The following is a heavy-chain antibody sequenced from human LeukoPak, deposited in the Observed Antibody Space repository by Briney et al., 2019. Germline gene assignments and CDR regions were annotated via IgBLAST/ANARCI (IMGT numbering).Heavy chain of an antibody. D-gene: IGHD3-10*01. CDR2: IYTSGST. CDR1: GVSINSYY. V-gene: IGHV4-4*07. CDR3: ARLGYYGSGSFNWFDP. Sequence: SETLSLTCTVSGVSINSYYWSWIRQPAGKGLEWIGRIYTSGSTNYNPSLKSRVTISVDKSKNQFSLKLSSVTAADTAVYYCARLGYYGSGSFNWFDPLGQGTLVTVSS. J-gene: IGHJ5*02.